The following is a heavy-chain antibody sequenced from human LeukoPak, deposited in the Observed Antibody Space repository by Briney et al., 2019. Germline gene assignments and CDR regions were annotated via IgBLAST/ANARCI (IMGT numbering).Heavy chain of an antibody. CDR1: GFTFDSYN. D-gene: IGHD2-15*01. V-gene: IGHV3-21*01. CDR3: ARREVAAEISFGLDY. Sequence: GGSLRLSCAASGFTFDSYNMNWVRQAPGKGLEWVSSISSSSSYIYYADSVQGRFTISRDNAKNSLHLQMNSLRAGDTAVYYCARREVAAEISFGLDYWGQGTLVTVSS. J-gene: IGHJ4*02. CDR2: ISSSSSYI.